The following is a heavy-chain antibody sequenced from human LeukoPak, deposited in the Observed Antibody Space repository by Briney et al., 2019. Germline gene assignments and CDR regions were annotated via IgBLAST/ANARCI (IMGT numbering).Heavy chain of an antibody. J-gene: IGHJ4*02. CDR2: ISSSSSYI. V-gene: IGHV3-21*01. CDR1: GFTFSSYS. D-gene: IGHD4-17*01. Sequence: GGSLRLSCAASGFTFSSYSMSWVRQAPGKGLEWVSSISSSSSYIHYADSVKGRFTISKNSLYLQMNSLRAEDTAVYYCARSPTVTRGDYWGQGTLVTVSS. CDR3: ARSPTVTRGDY.